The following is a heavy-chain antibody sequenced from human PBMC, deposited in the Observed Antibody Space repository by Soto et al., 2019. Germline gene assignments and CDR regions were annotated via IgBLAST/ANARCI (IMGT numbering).Heavy chain of an antibody. Sequence: ASVKVSGKSSGYTFTDFYIHWVGQVPGQGLEGVGWINPKNVGINYARKFQGGVTMTRETSCNTSHRNLNGRDFDDSAIYYCVRGRSVLYLVLWGRGTPVTVSS. CDR2: INPKNVGI. D-gene: IGHD2-2*02. J-gene: IGHJ1*01. CDR1: GYTFTDFY. CDR3: VRGRSVLYLVL. V-gene: IGHV1-2*02.